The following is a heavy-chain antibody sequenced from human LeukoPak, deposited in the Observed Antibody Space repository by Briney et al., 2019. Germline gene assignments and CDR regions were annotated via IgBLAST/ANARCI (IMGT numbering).Heavy chain of an antibody. Sequence: PGGSLRLSCAASGFTFSSYGMHWVRQAPGKGLEWVAFIRYDGSNKYYADSVKGRFTISRDNSKNMLYLQMNSLRPEDTAVYYCATPRSGYYYFDYWGQGTLVTVSS. D-gene: IGHD3-3*01. CDR2: IRYDGSNK. CDR1: GFTFSSYG. J-gene: IGHJ4*02. V-gene: IGHV3-30*02. CDR3: ATPRSGYYYFDY.